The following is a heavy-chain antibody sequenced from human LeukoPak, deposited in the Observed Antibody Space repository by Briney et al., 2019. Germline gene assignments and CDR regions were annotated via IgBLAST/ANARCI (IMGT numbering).Heavy chain of an antibody. J-gene: IGHJ4*02. CDR3: AKLSSSSSPRIFDY. D-gene: IGHD6-6*01. CDR2: ISGSGDST. CDR1: GFTVSSNY. V-gene: IGHV3-23*01. Sequence: GGSLRLSCAASGFTVSSNYMSWVRQAPGKGLEWVSVISGSGDSTYYADSVKGRFTISRDNSKNTLYLQMNSLRAEDTAVYYCAKLSSSSSPRIFDYWGRGTLVTVSS.